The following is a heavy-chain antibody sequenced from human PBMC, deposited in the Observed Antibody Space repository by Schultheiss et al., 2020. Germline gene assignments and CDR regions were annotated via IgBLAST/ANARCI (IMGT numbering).Heavy chain of an antibody. CDR3: ARDHTMMDAFDI. CDR2: IGTAGDT. J-gene: IGHJ3*02. Sequence: GGSLRLSCAASGFTFSDYYMSWIRQAPGKGLEWVSAIGTAGDTYYPGSVKGRFTISRENAKNSLYLQMNSLRAEDTAVYYCARDHTMMDAFDIWGQGTMVTVSS. CDR1: GFTFSDYY. V-gene: IGHV3-13*01. D-gene: IGHD3-22*01.